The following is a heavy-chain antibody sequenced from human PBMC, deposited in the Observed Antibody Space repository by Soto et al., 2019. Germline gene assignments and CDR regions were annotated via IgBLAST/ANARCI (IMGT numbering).Heavy chain of an antibody. CDR3: AGHGGQWLNWFDP. Sequence: TGGSLRLSCAASGFTFSSYDMNWVRQAPGKGLEWVSYISSSSSTIYYADSVKGRFTISRDNAKNSLYLQMNSLRAEDTAVYYCAGHGGQWLNWFDPWGQGILVTVSS. CDR1: GFTFSSYD. CDR2: ISSSSSTI. V-gene: IGHV3-48*01. J-gene: IGHJ5*02. D-gene: IGHD6-19*01.